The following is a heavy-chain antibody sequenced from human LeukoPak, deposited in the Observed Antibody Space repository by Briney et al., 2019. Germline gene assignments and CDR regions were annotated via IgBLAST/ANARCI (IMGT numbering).Heavy chain of an antibody. D-gene: IGHD2-15*01. V-gene: IGHV4-59*08. J-gene: IGHJ6*02. Sequence: KSSETLSLTCTVSGGSITSYYWGWIRQPPGKGLEWIGYIYDSGNTNFNPSLKSRVTISLDTSKNQFSLRLSFVTAADTAVYYCARLLLGDCSGGSCKDDMDVWGQGTTVTVSS. CDR3: ARLLLGDCSGGSCKDDMDV. CDR1: GGSITSYY. CDR2: IYDSGNT.